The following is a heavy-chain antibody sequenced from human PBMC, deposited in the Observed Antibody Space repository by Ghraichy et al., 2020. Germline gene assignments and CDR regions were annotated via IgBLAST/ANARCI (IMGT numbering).Heavy chain of an antibody. J-gene: IGHJ6*02. Sequence: ASVKVSCKASGYTFSSYAMHWVRQAPGQRLEWMGWINAGNGDTKYSQKFQGRVTITSDTSASTAYMELSSLRSEDTAVYYCARRWWAAGDQHYYAVDVWGQGTTVTVSS. CDR1: GYTFSSYA. CDR2: INAGNGDT. D-gene: IGHD2-15*01. CDR3: ARRWWAAGDQHYYAVDV. V-gene: IGHV1-3*01.